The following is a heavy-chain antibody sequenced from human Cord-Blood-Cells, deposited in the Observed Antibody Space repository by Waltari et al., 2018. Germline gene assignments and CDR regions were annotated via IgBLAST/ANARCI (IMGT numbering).Heavy chain of an antibody. V-gene: IGHV4-31*03. D-gene: IGHD1-26*01. CDR3: AREVPDQDLLIFDY. CDR2: IYYSGST. CDR1: GGSISSGGYY. J-gene: IGHJ4*02. Sequence: QVQLQESGPGLVKPSQTLSLTCTVSGGSISSGGYYWSWIRQHPGKGLEWIGYIYYSGSTYYNPSLKSRVTISVDTSKNQFSLKLSSVTAADTAVYYCAREVPDQDLLIFDYWGQGTLVTVSS.